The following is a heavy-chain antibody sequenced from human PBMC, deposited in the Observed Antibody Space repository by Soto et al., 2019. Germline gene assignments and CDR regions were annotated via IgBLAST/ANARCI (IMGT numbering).Heavy chain of an antibody. V-gene: IGHV1-69*13. D-gene: IGHD6-13*01. CDR3: DLDAAGNYYYYGMDV. J-gene: IGHJ6*02. CDR2: IIPIFGTA. Sequence: SVKVSCKASGGTFSSYAISWVRQAPGQGLEWMGGIIPIFGTANYAQKFQGRVTITADESTSTAYMELSSLRSEDTAVYYCDLDAAGNYYYYGMDVWGQGTTVTVYS. CDR1: GGTFSSYA.